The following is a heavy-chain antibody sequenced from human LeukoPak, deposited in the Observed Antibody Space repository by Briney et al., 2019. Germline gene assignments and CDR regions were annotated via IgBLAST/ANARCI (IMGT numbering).Heavy chain of an antibody. V-gene: IGHV3-15*01. J-gene: IGHJ3*02. CDR1: GFTFTNAW. D-gene: IGHD5-18*01. CDR3: VTEGFTYGFHSCDT. CDR2: IKAKTHGGTT. Sequence: GGSLRLSRIASGFTFTNAWMSWVRQAPGKGLEWVGRIKAKTHGGTTDYAAPVNGRFAISRDDSTNTVYLQMNSLKTDDTALYYCVTEGFTYGFHSCDTWGQGTTVTISS.